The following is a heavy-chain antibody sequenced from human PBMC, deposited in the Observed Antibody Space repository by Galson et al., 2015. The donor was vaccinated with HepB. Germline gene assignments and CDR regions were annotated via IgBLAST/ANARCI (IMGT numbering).Heavy chain of an antibody. V-gene: IGHV3-7*03. D-gene: IGHD6-19*01. CDR2: IKQDGSDK. Sequence: SLRLSCAASGFTFSGYWMSWVRQAPGKGLEWVANIKQDGSDKYYVDSVKGRFTISRDNAKNSVYLQMNSLRAEDTAVYYCVRVGEGSAWYAEYWGQGTLVTVSS. CDR1: GFTFSGYW. CDR3: VRVGEGSAWYAEY. J-gene: IGHJ4*02.